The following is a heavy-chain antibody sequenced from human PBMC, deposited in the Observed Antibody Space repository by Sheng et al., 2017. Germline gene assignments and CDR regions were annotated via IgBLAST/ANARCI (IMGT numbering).Heavy chain of an antibody. CDR2: IYWNDDK. Sequence: QITLKESGPTLVKPTQTLTLTCTFSGFSLSTSGVGVGWIRQPPGKALEWLALIYWNDDKRYSPSLKSRLTITKDTSKNQVVLTMTNMDPVDTATYYCAHLRGFGELLTDYYYGMDVWGPRDHGHRLL. J-gene: IGHJ6*01. CDR1: GFSLSTSGVG. CDR3: AHLRGFGELLTDYYYGMDV. D-gene: IGHD3-10*01. V-gene: IGHV2-5*01.